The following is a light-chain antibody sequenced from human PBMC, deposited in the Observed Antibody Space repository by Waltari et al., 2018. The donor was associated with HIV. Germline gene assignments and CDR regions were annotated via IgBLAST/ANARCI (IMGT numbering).Light chain of an antibody. V-gene: IGKV2-30*02. CDR3: MQGTYWPLT. CDR1: QSLALSDGNTY. Sequence: DVVMTQSPLSLPVTLGQPASISCRSSQSLALSDGNTYLNLFQQRPGQSPKRLIYKVSYRDSGVPDRFSGSGSGTDFTLKISRVEAEDVGVYYCMQGTYWPLTFGGGTKVEIK. CDR2: KVS. J-gene: IGKJ4*01.